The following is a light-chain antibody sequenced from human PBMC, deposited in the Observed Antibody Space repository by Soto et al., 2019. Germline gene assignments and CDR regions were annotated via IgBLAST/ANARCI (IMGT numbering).Light chain of an antibody. J-gene: IGKJ1*01. V-gene: IGKV3-20*01. CDR3: QRYGSSPQT. Sequence: VFIQTSGKRCVWQEGRSPRSRKPSQTVRNNYLAWYQQKPGQAPRLLIYDASSRATGIPDRFSGSGSGTAFTLTISRLDPEDSAVYYCQRYGSSPQTFGQGTKVDIK. CDR2: DAS. CDR1: QTVRNNY.